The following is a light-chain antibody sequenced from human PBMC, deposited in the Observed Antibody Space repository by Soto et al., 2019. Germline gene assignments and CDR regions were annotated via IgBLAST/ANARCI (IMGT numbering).Light chain of an antibody. V-gene: IGKV3-15*01. Sequence: EVVMTQSPAPLSVSPGERATLSCRASQSVSSNLAWYQQKPGQAPRLLIYGASTRATGIPARFSGSGSGTDFTLTITSLQSEDFAVYYCKQYNNPSTFGQGTKVDIK. CDR3: KQYNNPST. J-gene: IGKJ1*01. CDR1: QSVSSN. CDR2: GAS.